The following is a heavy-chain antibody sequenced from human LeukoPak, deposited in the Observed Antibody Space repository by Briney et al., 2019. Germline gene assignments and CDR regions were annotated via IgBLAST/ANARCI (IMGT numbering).Heavy chain of an antibody. CDR3: ARPDTAMDHYYYGMDV. V-gene: IGHV4-34*01. CDR2: INHSGST. D-gene: IGHD5-18*01. Sequence: SETLSLTCAVYGGSFSGYYWSWIRQPPGKGLEWIGEINHSGSTNYTPSLKSRVTISVDTSKNQFSLKLSSVTAADTAVYYCARPDTAMDHYYYGMDVWGQGTTVTVSS. J-gene: IGHJ6*02. CDR1: GGSFSGYY.